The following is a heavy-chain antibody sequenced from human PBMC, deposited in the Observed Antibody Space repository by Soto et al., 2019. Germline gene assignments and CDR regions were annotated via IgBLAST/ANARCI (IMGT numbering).Heavy chain of an antibody. V-gene: IGHV4-39*01. D-gene: IGHD3-16*01. Sequence: SETLSLTCTVSGGSISSSSYYWGWIRQPPGKGLEWIGSIYYSGSTYYNPSLKSRVTISVDTSKNQFSLKLSSVTAADTAVYYCARARRYLNSYYMDVWGKGPTVTVSS. CDR1: GGSISSSSYY. J-gene: IGHJ6*03. CDR3: ARARRYLNSYYMDV. CDR2: IYYSGST.